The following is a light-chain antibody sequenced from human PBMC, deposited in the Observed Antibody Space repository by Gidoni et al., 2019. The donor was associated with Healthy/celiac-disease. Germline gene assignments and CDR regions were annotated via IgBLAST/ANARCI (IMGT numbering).Light chain of an antibody. CDR2: GAS. V-gene: IGKV3-15*01. J-gene: IGKJ2*01. CDR1: QSVSSN. CDR3: QQYNNWPSLRYT. Sequence: EIVMTQSPATLSVSPGERATLSCRASQSVSSNLAWYQQKPGQAPRLLIYGASTRATGIPARFSGSGSGTEFTLTISSLQSEDFAVYYCQQYNNWPSLRYTFXXXTKLEIK.